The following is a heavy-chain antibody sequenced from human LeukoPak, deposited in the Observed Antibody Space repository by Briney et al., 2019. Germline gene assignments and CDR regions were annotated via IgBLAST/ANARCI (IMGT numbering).Heavy chain of an antibody. CDR1: GFTFSDYY. V-gene: IGHV3-11*01. CDR2: ISSSGSTI. J-gene: IGHJ4*02. D-gene: IGHD3-9*01. CDR3: TREWAVEFILSGYYTLEY. Sequence: PGGSLRLSCAASGFTFSDYYMSWTRQAPGKGLEWVSYISSSGSTIYYADSVKGRFTISRDNAKNSLYLQMNSLRAEDTAVYYCTREWAVEFILSGYYTLEYWGQGTQVTVSS.